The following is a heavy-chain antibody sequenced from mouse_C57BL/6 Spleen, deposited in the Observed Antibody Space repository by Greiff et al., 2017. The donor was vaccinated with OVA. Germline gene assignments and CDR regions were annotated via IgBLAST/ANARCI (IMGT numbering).Heavy chain of an antibody. CDR3: AREVASYYGYFDY. D-gene: IGHD1-1*01. V-gene: IGHV3-6*01. Sequence: DVKLQESGPGLVKPSQSLSLTCSVTGYSITSGYYWNWIRQFPGNKLEWMGYISYDGSNNYNPSLKNRISITRDTSKNQFFLKLNSVTTEDTATYYCAREVASYYGYFDYWGQGTTLTVSS. J-gene: IGHJ2*01. CDR1: GYSITSGYY. CDR2: ISYDGSN.